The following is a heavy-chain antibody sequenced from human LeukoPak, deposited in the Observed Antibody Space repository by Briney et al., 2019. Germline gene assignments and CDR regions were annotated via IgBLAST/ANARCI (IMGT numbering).Heavy chain of an antibody. CDR3: AKEGDDVVVPTSMADF. CDR1: GFTFDNYA. D-gene: IGHD2-2*01. CDR2: INEDGHRT. V-gene: IGHV3-23*01. Sequence: GGSLRLSCAASGFTFDNYAKSWVRQAPGTGLEWVSAINEDGHRTYYAGSATGRFTISRDNSKSTLFLQMDSLRAEDTAVYYCAKEGDDVVVPTSMADFWGQGALVTVSS. J-gene: IGHJ4*02.